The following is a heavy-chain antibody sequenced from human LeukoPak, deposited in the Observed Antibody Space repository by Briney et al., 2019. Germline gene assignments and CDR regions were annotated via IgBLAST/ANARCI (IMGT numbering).Heavy chain of an antibody. CDR1: GFTFEAYA. CDR3: ARTPSGDSSGYYTDSFNI. J-gene: IGHJ3*02. Sequence: PGRSLRLSCAASGFTFEAYAMHWVRQAPGKGLEWVSGISWNSGSIGYADSVKVRFTISRDNAKNSLNLQMNSLRAEDTALYYCARTPSGDSSGYYTDSFNIWGQGTMVTVSS. CDR2: ISWNSGSI. D-gene: IGHD3-22*01. V-gene: IGHV3-9*01.